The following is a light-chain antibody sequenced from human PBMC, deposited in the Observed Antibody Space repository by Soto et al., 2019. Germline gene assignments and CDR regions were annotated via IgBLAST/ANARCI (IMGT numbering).Light chain of an antibody. CDR3: CSYTTSSTYV. CDR1: SSDVGGYNY. CDR2: DVS. V-gene: IGLV2-14*03. J-gene: IGLJ1*01. Sequence: QSVLTQPATVSGSPGQSIGISCTGTSSDVGGYNYVSWYQQHPGKAPKLMIYDVSNRPSGVSNRFSGSKSGNTASLTISGLQAEDEADYYCCSYTTSSTYVFGTGTKVTVL.